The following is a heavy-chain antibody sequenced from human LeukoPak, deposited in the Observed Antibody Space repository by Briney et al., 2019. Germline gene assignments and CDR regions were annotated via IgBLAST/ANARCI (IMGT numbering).Heavy chain of an antibody. J-gene: IGHJ4*02. Sequence: GGSLRLSCAASGFTFSSYGMHWVRQAAGKGLEWVSRITGSGGSTSNADSVKGRFTISRDNSKNTLYLQMNSLRAEDTAVYYCARDDAPGGGYLDYWGQGTLVTVSS. V-gene: IGHV3-23*01. D-gene: IGHD2-8*01. CDR2: ITGSGGST. CDR3: ARDDAPGGGYLDY. CDR1: GFTFSSYG.